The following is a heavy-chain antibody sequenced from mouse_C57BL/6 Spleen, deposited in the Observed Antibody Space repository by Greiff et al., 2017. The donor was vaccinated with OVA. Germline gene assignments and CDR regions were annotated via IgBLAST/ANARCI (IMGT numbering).Heavy chain of an antibody. J-gene: IGHJ2*01. CDR3: ARGGYGSTNFDY. CDR1: GFTFSDYY. Sequence: EVKLVESEGGLVQPGSSMKLSCTASGFTFSDYYMAWVRQVPEKGLEWVANINYDGSSTYYLDSLKSRFIISRDNAKNILYLQMSSLKSEDTATYYCARGGYGSTNFDYWGQGTTLTVSS. CDR2: INYDGSST. D-gene: IGHD1-1*01. V-gene: IGHV5-16*01.